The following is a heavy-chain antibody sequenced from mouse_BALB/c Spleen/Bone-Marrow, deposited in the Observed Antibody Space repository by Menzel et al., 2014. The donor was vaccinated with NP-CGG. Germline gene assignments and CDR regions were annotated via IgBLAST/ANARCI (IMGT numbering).Heavy chain of an antibody. CDR1: GFNIKDTY. J-gene: IGHJ3*01. V-gene: IGHV14-3*02. D-gene: IGHD1-1*01. Sequence: EVKLVESGAELVKPGASVKLSCTASGFNIKDTYVHWVKQRPEQGLGWIGRIDPANGNTKYDPKFQGKATITADTSSNTAYLQLSSLTSEDTAVYYCASYYYGSSGFAYWGQGTLVTVSA. CDR2: IDPANGNT. CDR3: ASYYYGSSGFAY.